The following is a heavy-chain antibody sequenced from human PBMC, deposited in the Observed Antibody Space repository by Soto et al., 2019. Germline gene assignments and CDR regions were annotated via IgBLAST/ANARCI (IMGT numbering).Heavy chain of an antibody. CDR2: IYYSGST. CDR3: ATALTEPTIFGVVTRFDP. Sequence: SETLPLTCTVSGGSISSYCWSWIRQPPGKGLEWIGYIYYSGSTNYNPSLKSRVTISVDTSKNQFSLKLSSVTAADTAVYYCATALTEPTIFGVVTRFDPWGHGTLVTV. CDR1: GGSISSYC. D-gene: IGHD3-3*01. V-gene: IGHV4-59*01. J-gene: IGHJ5*02.